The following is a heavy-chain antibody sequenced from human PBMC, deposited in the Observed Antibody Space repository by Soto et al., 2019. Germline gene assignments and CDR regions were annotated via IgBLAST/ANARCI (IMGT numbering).Heavy chain of an antibody. CDR2: IIPIFGTA. CDR1: GYTFTSYA. J-gene: IGHJ4*02. V-gene: IGHV1-69*13. D-gene: IGHD1-26*01. CDR3: ARDDSGFSGSHYIDYFNY. Sequence: ASVKVSCKASGYTFTSYAISWVRQAPGQGLEWMGGIIPIFGTANYAQKFQGRVTITADESAGTVYMQLSSLTSEDTAVYYCARDDSGFSGSHYIDYFNYWGQGALVTVS.